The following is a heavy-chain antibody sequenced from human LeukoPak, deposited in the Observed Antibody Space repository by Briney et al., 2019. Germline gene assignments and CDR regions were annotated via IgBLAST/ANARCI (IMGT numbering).Heavy chain of an antibody. D-gene: IGHD4-17*01. V-gene: IGHV3-48*01. Sequence: PGGSLRLSCAASGFTFSSYSMNWVRQAPGKGLEWVSYISSSSSTIYYADSVKGRFTISRDNAKNSLYLQMNSLRAEDTAVYYCARVTLMTTGFQWRTGKLGDYYYYMDVWGKGTTVTVSS. CDR2: ISSSSSTI. J-gene: IGHJ6*03. CDR3: ARVTLMTTGFQWRTGKLGDYYYYMDV. CDR1: GFTFSSYS.